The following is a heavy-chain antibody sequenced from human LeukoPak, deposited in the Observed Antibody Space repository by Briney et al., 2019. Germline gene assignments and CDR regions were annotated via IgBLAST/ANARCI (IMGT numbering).Heavy chain of an antibody. CDR1: GGSFSGYY. CDR3: ARGAYSNYYHRSRWFDP. V-gene: IGHV4-34*01. D-gene: IGHD4-11*01. Sequence: PSETLTLTCAVYGGSFSGYYWSWIRQPPGKGLEWIGEINYSGRNNYYPSHKSRVTISVDTSKNQFSLKLSSVTAADTAVYYCARGAYSNYYHRSRWFDPWGQGTLVTVSS. J-gene: IGHJ5*02. CDR2: INYSGRN.